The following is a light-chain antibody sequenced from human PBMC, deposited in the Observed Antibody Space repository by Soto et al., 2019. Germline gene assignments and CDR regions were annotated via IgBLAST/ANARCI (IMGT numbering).Light chain of an antibody. CDR1: SSDIGGYNY. CDR2: GVN. J-gene: IGLJ2*01. V-gene: IGLV2-8*01. Sequence: QSALTQPPSASGSPGQSVTISCTGTSSDIGGYNYVSWHQQHPGKAPKLMIYGVNKRPSGVPDRFSGSKSGNTASLTVSGLQAEDEADYYCSSYAGTFTLFGGGTKLTVL. CDR3: SSYAGTFTL.